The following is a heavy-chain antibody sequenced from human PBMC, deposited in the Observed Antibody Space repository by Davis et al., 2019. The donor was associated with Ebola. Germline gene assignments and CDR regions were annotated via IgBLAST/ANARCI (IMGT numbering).Heavy chain of an antibody. CDR2: IYPGDSYT. J-gene: IGHJ6*02. Sequence: GESLKISCKGSGYSFSRYWIGWVRQMPGKGLEWMGIIYPGDSYTNYSPSFQGHVTISADKSISTAYLQWSSLKASDTAMYYCARTEYYYYGMDVWGQGTTVTVSS. CDR1: GYSFSRYW. CDR3: ARTEYYYYGMDV. V-gene: IGHV5-51*01.